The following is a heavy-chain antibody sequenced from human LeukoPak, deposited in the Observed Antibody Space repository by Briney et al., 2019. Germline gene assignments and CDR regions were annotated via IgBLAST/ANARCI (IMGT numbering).Heavy chain of an antibody. CDR3: ARTSYGDYGFDY. CDR2: IYYSGST. Sequence: SQTLSLTCTVSGGSISSGDYYWSWIRQPPGEGLEWIGYIYYSGSTYYNPSLKSRVTISVDTSKNQFSLKLSSVTAADTAVYYCARTSYGDYGFDYWGQGTLVTVSS. D-gene: IGHD4-17*01. J-gene: IGHJ4*02. V-gene: IGHV4-30-4*01. CDR1: GGSISSGDYY.